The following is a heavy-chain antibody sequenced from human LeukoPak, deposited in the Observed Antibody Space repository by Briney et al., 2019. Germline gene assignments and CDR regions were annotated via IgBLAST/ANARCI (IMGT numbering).Heavy chain of an antibody. CDR2: IYYSGST. V-gene: IGHV4-59*01. Sequence: SETLSLACTVSGGSISSYYWSWIRQPPGKGLEWIGYIYYSGSTNYNPSLKSRVTISVDTSKNQFSLKLSSVTAADTAVYYCARAATYGDYVYYYYYMDVWGKGTTVTVSS. CDR3: ARAATYGDYVYYYYYMDV. D-gene: IGHD4-17*01. J-gene: IGHJ6*03. CDR1: GGSISSYY.